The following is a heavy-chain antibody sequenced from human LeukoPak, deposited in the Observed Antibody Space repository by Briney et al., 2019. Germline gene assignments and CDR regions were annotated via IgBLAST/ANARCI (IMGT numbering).Heavy chain of an antibody. V-gene: IGHV3-23*01. CDR2: ISGSGGST. Sequence: PGGSLRLSCAASGFTFSSYAMSWVRQAPGKGLVWVSAISGSGGSTYYADSVKGRFTISRDNSKNTLYLQMNSLRAEDTAVYFCARKSLSNDYGDYWLHWGQGTLVTVSS. CDR3: ARKSLSNDYGDYWLH. D-gene: IGHD4-17*01. CDR1: GFTFSSYA. J-gene: IGHJ4*02.